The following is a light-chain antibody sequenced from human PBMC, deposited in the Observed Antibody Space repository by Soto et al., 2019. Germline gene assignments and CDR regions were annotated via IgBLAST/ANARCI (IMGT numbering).Light chain of an antibody. Sequence: EVVMTQSPATLSVSLGDRATLSCRASQSFSSNLAWYQQKPGQAPRLLIYGASTRATGIPARFSGSGSGTEFTLTISSLQSEDFALYYCQQYQNLWTFGQGTKV. J-gene: IGKJ1*01. V-gene: IGKV3-15*01. CDR2: GAS. CDR3: QQYQNLWT. CDR1: QSFSSN.